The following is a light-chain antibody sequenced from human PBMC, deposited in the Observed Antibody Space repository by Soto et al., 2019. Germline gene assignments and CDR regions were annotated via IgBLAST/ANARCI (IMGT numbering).Light chain of an antibody. J-gene: IGKJ2*01. CDR1: QDIGHY. Sequence: VIWMTQSPSFLSAIRGDRVTISCRMSQDIGHYLAWYRQKPGKAPELLIYDTSRLQTGAPSRFSGSGSGTYFTLTISSLQSEDFATYYCQQYYTFPLYTFGQGPSWRS. CDR3: QQYYTFPLYT. CDR2: DTS. V-gene: IGKV1D-8*01.